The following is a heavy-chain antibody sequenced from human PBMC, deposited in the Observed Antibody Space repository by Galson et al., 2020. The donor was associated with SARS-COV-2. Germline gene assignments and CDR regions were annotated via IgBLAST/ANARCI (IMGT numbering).Heavy chain of an antibody. V-gene: IGHV3-30*04. CDR3: ARDSKVMVAAAAFTFDY. CDR2: ISYDGSNK. J-gene: IGHJ4*02. Sequence: GESLKISCAASGFTFSSYAMHWVRQAPGKGLEWVAVISYDGSNKYYADSVKGRFTISRDNSKNTLYLQMNSLRAEDTAVYYCARDSKVMVAAAAFTFDYWGQGTLVTVSS. D-gene: IGHD6-13*01. CDR1: GFTFSSYA.